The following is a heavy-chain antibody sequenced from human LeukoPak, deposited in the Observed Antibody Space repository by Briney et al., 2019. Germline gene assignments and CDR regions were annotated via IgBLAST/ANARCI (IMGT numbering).Heavy chain of an antibody. J-gene: IGHJ5*02. CDR3: ARGLTGGLDP. Sequence: GGSLRLSCAASGFTFSSNGMHWVRQATGKGLEWVSSIATAGDTYYPGSVKGRFTISRENAKNSLYLQMNSLRAGDTAVYYCARGLTGGLDPWGQGTLVTVSS. D-gene: IGHD1-26*01. V-gene: IGHV3-13*04. CDR1: GFTFSSNG. CDR2: IATAGDT.